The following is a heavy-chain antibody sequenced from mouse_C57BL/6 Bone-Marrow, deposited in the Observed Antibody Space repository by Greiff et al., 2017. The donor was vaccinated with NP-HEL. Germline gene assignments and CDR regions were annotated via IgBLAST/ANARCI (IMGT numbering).Heavy chain of an antibody. CDR3: ASYYYGSEGFAY. Sequence: VTLKQSGPGLVQPSQSLSITCTVSGFSLTSYGVHWVRQSPGKGLEWLGVIWSGGSTDYNAAFISRLSISTDNSKSQVFFKMNSLQADDTSIYYCASYYYGSEGFAYWGQGTLVTVSA. V-gene: IGHV2-2*01. J-gene: IGHJ3*01. CDR1: GFSLTSYG. CDR2: IWSGGST. D-gene: IGHD1-1*01.